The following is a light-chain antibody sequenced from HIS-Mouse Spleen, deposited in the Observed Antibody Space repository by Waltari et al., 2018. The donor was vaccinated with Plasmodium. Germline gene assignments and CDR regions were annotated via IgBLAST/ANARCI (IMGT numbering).Light chain of an antibody. CDR3: SSYTSSSTWV. CDR1: SSDVGGYNY. V-gene: IGLV2-14*01. J-gene: IGLJ3*02. Sequence: QSALTQPASVSGSPGQSLTISCTGTSSDVGGYNYVPWYQQHPGKAPNLLIYEFSNRPSGVSNRFSGSKSGNTASLTISGLQAEDEADYYCSSYTSSSTWVFGGGTKLTVL. CDR2: EFS.